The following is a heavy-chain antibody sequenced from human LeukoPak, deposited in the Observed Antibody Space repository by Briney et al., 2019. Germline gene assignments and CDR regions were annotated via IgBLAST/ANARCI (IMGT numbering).Heavy chain of an antibody. J-gene: IGHJ6*03. D-gene: IGHD5-12*01. CDR3: ASAQEYSGYDYPPYYYYYMDV. CDR1: GYTFTNYY. CDR2: INPSGGST. Sequence: ASVKVSCKASGYTFTNYYMHWVRQAPGQGLEWMGIINPSGGSTSYAQKFQGRVTMTRDMSTSTVYMELSSLRSEDTAVYYCASAQEYSGYDYPPYYYYYMDVWGKGTTVTVSS. V-gene: IGHV1-46*01.